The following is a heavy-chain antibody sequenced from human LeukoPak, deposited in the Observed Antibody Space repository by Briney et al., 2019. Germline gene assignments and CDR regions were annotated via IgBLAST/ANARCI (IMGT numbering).Heavy chain of an antibody. CDR3: ARGVLGYSYGFDY. V-gene: IGHV3-53*04. D-gene: IGHD5-18*01. CDR2: IFSGGTT. CDR1: GFTVSSNY. J-gene: IGHJ4*02. Sequence: GGSLRLSCAASGFTVSSNYMSWVRQAPGKGLEWVSVIFSGGTTYYADSVKGRFTISRHNSENTLYLQMNSLRGEDTAVYYCARGVLGYSYGFDYWGQGTLVTVSS.